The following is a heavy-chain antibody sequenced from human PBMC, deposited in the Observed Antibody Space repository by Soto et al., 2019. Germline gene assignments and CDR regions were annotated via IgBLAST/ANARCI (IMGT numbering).Heavy chain of an antibody. J-gene: IGHJ4*02. CDR1: GYTFTSYG. CDR3: ARNARELLLPQN. Sequence: ASVKVSCKASGYTFTSYGISWVRQAPGQGLEWMGWISAYNGNTNYAQKLQGRVTMTTDTSTSTAYMELRSLRSDDTVVYYCARNARELLLPQNWGQGTLVTVSS. D-gene: IGHD1-26*01. CDR2: ISAYNGNT. V-gene: IGHV1-18*01.